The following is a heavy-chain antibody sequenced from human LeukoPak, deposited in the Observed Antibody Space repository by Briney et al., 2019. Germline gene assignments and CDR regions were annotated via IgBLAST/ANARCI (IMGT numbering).Heavy chain of an antibody. D-gene: IGHD3-10*01. CDR3: ARDRALYATDV. CDR2: IYYSGST. V-gene: IGHV4-59*01. CDR1: GGSIGSYY. J-gene: IGHJ6*02. Sequence: SETLSLTCTVSGGSIGSYYWSWIRQPPGKGLEWIGYIYYSGSTNYNPSLKSRVTISVDTSKNQFSLKLGSVTAADTAVYYCARDRALYATDVWGHGTTVTVSS.